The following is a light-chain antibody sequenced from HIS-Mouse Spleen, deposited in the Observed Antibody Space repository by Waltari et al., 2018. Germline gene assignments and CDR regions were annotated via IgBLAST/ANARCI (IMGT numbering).Light chain of an antibody. Sequence: QSALTQPASVSGSPGQSITISCTGTSSDVGGYHYVSWYQTHPGKAPKLMIYDVSNRPSGVSNRFSGSKSGNTASLTISGLQAEDEADYYCSSYTSSSTRVFGGGTKLTVL. V-gene: IGLV2-14*03. CDR1: SSDVGGYHY. CDR3: SSYTSSSTRV. CDR2: DVS. J-gene: IGLJ3*02.